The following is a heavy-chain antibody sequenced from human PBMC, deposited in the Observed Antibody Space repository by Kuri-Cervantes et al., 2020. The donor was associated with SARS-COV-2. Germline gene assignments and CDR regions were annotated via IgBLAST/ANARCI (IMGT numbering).Heavy chain of an antibody. J-gene: IGHJ4*02. CDR3: ARDRVGSGCDY. V-gene: IGHV4-38-2*02. CDR1: GYSITSGYY. CDR2: IYHTGST. D-gene: IGHD6-19*01. Sequence: SETLSLTCAVSGYSITSGYYWGWIRQSPGTGLEWIGNIYHTGSTDYNPSLKSRVTISVDTSKNQISLKLNSVTAADTAVYFCARDRVGSGCDYWGQGTLVTSPQ.